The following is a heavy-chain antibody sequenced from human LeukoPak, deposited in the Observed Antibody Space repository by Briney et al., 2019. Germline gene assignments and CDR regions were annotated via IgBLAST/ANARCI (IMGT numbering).Heavy chain of an antibody. Sequence: SETLSLTCTVSGGSISSGSYYWSWIRQPAGKGLEWIGRIYTSGSTNYDPSLKSRVTISVDTSKNQFSLKLSSVTAADTAVYYCARDRDGHSSGCAFDIWGQGTMVTVSS. V-gene: IGHV4-61*02. CDR2: IYTSGST. CDR3: ARDRDGHSSGCAFDI. D-gene: IGHD6-19*01. CDR1: GGSISSGSYY. J-gene: IGHJ3*02.